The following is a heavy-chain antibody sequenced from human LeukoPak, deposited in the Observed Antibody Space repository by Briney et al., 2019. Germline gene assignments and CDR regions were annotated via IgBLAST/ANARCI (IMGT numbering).Heavy chain of an antibody. D-gene: IGHD3-16*02. J-gene: IGHJ3*02. CDR1: GFTFSSYG. Sequence: GGSLRLSCAASGFTFSSYGMHWVRQAPGKGLEWVSYFSTGSYTIYYADSVKGRFTISRDTAKNSLYLQLNSLRAEDTAVYYCARVPDYVWGSYPSAFDIWGQGTMVTVSS. CDR2: FSTGSYTI. V-gene: IGHV3-48*01. CDR3: ARVPDYVWGSYPSAFDI.